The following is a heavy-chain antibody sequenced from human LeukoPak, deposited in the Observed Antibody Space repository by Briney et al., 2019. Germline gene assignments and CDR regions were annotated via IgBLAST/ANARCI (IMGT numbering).Heavy chain of an antibody. J-gene: IGHJ5*02. Sequence: PGGSLRLSCAASGFTFITNGIHWVRQAPGKGLEWVTYIRKDGSDKWYAKSVKGRFTISRDNSKNTVILQMNSLRPEDTALYYCAKDDQWSLDHWGQGALVTVSS. V-gene: IGHV3-30*02. CDR1: GFTFITNG. CDR2: IRKDGSDK. CDR3: AKDDQWSLDH. D-gene: IGHD2-15*01.